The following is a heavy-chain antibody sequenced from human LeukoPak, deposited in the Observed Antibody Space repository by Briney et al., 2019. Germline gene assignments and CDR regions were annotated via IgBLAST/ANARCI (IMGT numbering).Heavy chain of an antibody. D-gene: IGHD2-15*01. V-gene: IGHV3-48*01. Sequence: GSLRLSCAASGFTFSSYSMNWVRQAPGKGLEWVSYISSSSSTIYYADSVKGRFTISRDNAKNSLYLQMNSLRAEDTAVYYCASGRISNYWGQGTLVTVSS. CDR2: ISSSSSTI. CDR1: GFTFSSYS. J-gene: IGHJ4*02. CDR3: ASGRISNY.